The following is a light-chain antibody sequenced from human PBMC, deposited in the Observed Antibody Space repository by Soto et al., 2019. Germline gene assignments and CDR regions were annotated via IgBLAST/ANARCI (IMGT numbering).Light chain of an antibody. J-gene: IGKJ1*01. V-gene: IGKV3-20*01. Sequence: EIVLTPSPGTLSLSPGERATLSCRASQSVSSSHLAWYQQNPGQAPRLLIYGATSRATGIPDRFSGSGSGTDFTLTISSLQPADFATYYCQQFYSYPWTFGQGTKVDIK. CDR3: QQFYSYPWT. CDR2: GAT. CDR1: QSVSSSH.